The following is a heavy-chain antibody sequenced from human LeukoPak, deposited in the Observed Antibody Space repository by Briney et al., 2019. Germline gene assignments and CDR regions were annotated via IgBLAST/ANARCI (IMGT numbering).Heavy chain of an antibody. CDR1: GFTFSSYA. CDR2: ISSKGSST. V-gene: IGHV3-64*01. Sequence: GGSLRLSCATSGFTFSSYAMHWVRQAPGKGLEYVSTISSKGSSTNYANSVKGRFTISRDSSKNTLYPQMGSLRVEDMAVYYCARSCGLLLRCLDYWGQGTLVTVSS. D-gene: IGHD3-22*01. CDR3: ARSCGLLLRCLDY. J-gene: IGHJ4*02.